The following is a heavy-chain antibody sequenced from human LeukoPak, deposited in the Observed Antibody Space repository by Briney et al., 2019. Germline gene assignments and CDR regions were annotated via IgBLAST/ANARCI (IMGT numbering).Heavy chain of an antibody. CDR1: GYTFTGYY. J-gene: IGHJ4*02. Sequence: ASVKVSCKASGYTFTGYYMHWVRQAPGQGLEWMGWINPNSGGTNYAQKFQGRVTMTRDTSISTAYMELSRLRSDDTAVYHCAGTLDIGRYYDILTGYYDPYYFDYWGQGTLVTVSS. CDR2: INPNSGGT. CDR3: AGTLDIGRYYDILTGYYDPYYFDY. D-gene: IGHD3-9*01. V-gene: IGHV1-2*02.